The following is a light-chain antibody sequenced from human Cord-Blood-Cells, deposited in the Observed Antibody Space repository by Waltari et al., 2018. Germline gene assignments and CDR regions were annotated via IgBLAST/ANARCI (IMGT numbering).Light chain of an antibody. CDR3: QQYYSTRA. CDR1: QSVLYSSNDKNY. J-gene: IGKJ1*01. Sequence: DIVMTQSPDSLAVSLGERATINCKSSQSVLYSSNDKNYLAWYQQKPGQAPKMLIYWASTRESGVPDRFRVSGAGTDVTLTISSLQAEDVAVYDCQQYYSTRAFGQGTKVEIK. CDR2: WAS. V-gene: IGKV4-1*01.